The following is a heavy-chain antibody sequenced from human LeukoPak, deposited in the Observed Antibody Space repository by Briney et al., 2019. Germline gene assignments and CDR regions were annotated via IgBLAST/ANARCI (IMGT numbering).Heavy chain of an antibody. CDR2: IIPILDIA. Sequence: ASVKVSCKASGGTFSTYAISWVRQAPGQGLEWMGRIIPILDIANYAQKFQGRVTIIADKSTSTAYMELSSLRSEDTAVYYCARAGCSSTSCYIRSPMHYYYMDVWGKGTTVTVSS. D-gene: IGHD2-2*02. CDR1: GGTFSTYA. J-gene: IGHJ6*03. CDR3: ARAGCSSTSCYIRSPMHYYYMDV. V-gene: IGHV1-69*04.